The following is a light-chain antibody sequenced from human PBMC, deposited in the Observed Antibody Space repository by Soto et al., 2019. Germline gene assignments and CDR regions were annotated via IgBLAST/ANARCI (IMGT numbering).Light chain of an antibody. CDR1: QSISSY. CDR3: QQHNNWPLT. CDR2: DAS. V-gene: IGKV3-11*01. J-gene: IGKJ5*01. Sequence: EIVLTQSPATLSSSPGERATLSCRASQSISSYLAWYQQKPGKAPRLLIYDASNMDNGIPARFSGSGSGTDFTFTISSLEPEDFAVYYCQQHNNWPLTFGQGTRVEIK.